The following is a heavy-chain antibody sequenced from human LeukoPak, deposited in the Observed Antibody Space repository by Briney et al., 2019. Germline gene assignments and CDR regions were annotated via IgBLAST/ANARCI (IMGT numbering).Heavy chain of an antibody. J-gene: IGHJ4*02. CDR1: GYTFTDYY. CDR3: ARVTGYVIEDYFDY. Sequence: ASVKVSCKASGYTFTDYYMHWVRQAPGQGLEWMGWINPNSGGTNYAQEFQGRVTMTRDTSISTAYMELSRLRSDDTAVYYCARVTGYVIEDYFDYWGQGTLVTVSS. D-gene: IGHD3-22*01. CDR2: INPNSGGT. V-gene: IGHV1-2*02.